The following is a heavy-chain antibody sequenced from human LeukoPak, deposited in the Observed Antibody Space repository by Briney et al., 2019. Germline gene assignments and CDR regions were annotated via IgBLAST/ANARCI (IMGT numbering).Heavy chain of an antibody. D-gene: IGHD3-10*01. CDR1: GFTVSSNY. Sequence: GGSLRLSCAASGFTVSSNYMSWVRQAPGKGLEWVSVIYSGGSTYYADSVKGRFTISRDNSKNTLYLQMNSLRAEDTAVYYCAKGRYYYGSGSYYPVDYWGQGTLVTVSS. J-gene: IGHJ4*02. CDR3: AKGRYYYGSGSYYPVDY. V-gene: IGHV3-53*01. CDR2: IYSGGST.